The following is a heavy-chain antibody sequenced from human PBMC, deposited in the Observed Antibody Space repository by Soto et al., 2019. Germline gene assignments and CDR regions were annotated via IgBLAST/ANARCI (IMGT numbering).Heavy chain of an antibody. J-gene: IGHJ3*02. CDR3: ARGKYLVGAFDI. CDR1: GYTFTSYA. CDR2: INAGNGNT. D-gene: IGHD2-2*02. Sequence: QVQLVQSGAEVKKPGASVKVSCKASGYTFTSYAMHWVRQAPGQRLEWMGWINAGNGNTKYSQKFQGRVTITRDTPESTAYMDLSSMRSEDTAVYYCARGKYLVGAFDIGGQVTMVTVSS. V-gene: IGHV1-3*01.